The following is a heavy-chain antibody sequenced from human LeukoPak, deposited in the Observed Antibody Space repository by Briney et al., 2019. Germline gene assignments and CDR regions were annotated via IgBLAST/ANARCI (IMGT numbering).Heavy chain of an antibody. CDR3: ARVGHSYYSSGYSSN. D-gene: IGHD3-22*01. V-gene: IGHV1-69*04. CDR2: IIPILGIA. J-gene: IGHJ4*02. CDR1: GGTFNRYA. Sequence: GASVTVSCKASGGTFNRYAISWVGQAPGQGGEGMGKIIPILGIANYPQKFQGRVTITADKSTSSAYMELSSLRSEDTAVYYCARVGHSYYSSGYSSNWGQGTLVTVSS.